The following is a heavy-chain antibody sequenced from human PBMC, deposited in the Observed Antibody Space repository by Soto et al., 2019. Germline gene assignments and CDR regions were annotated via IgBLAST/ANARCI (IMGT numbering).Heavy chain of an antibody. D-gene: IGHD3-22*01. CDR1: GFTFSSYG. CDR2: VWYDGSNK. Sequence: GGSLRLSCAASGFTFSSYGMHWVRQAPGKGLEWVAVVWYDGSNKYYADSVKGRFTISRDNSKNTLYLQMNSLRAEDTAVYYCASLLGSDSSGYYGPHFDYWGQGTLVTVSS. J-gene: IGHJ4*02. CDR3: ASLLGSDSSGYYGPHFDY. V-gene: IGHV3-33*01.